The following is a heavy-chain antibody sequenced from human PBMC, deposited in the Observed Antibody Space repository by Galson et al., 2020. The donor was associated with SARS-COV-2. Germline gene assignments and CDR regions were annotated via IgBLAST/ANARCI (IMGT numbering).Heavy chain of an antibody. CDR3: ARSYDFWSGYYIPDNYYYYYYMDV. J-gene: IGHJ6*03. CDR1: GVTFSSYA. CDR2: IIPIFGTA. Sequence: SVKVSCKASGVTFSSYAISWVRQAPGQGLEWMGGIIPIFGTANYAQKFQGRVTITADESTSTAYMELSSLRSEDTAVYYCARSYDFWSGYYIPDNYYYYYYMDVWGKGTTVTVSS. V-gene: IGHV1-69*13. D-gene: IGHD3-3*01.